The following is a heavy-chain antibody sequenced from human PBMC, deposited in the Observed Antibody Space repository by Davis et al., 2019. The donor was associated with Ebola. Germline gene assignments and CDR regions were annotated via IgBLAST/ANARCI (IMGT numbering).Heavy chain of an antibody. CDR3: ARGTDGYNPGGYFDS. Sequence: GESLKISCKGSGYSFINYWIGWVRRMPGRGLECMGIIFPGDSDTRYSPSFQGQVTISADKSISTAYLQWSSLKASDTAMYYCARGTDGYNPGGYFDSWGQGTLVTVSS. V-gene: IGHV5-51*01. J-gene: IGHJ4*02. D-gene: IGHD5-24*01. CDR2: IFPGDSDT. CDR1: GYSFINYW.